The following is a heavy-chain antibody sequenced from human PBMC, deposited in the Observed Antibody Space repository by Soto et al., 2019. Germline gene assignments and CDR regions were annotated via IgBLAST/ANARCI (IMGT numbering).Heavy chain of an antibody. Sequence: QVQLVESGGGLVRPGESLRLCCTASGFALIDYMGWFRQAPGRGLECIAYISNSGTATYYTDSVKGRFTVSRDHAENSLYLQMNSLTADDTALYYCARDYRNKGFDYWGQGTLVTVSS. V-gene: IGHV3-11*01. CDR1: GFALIDY. CDR3: ARDYRNKGFDY. D-gene: IGHD4-4*01. J-gene: IGHJ4*02. CDR2: ISNSGTAT.